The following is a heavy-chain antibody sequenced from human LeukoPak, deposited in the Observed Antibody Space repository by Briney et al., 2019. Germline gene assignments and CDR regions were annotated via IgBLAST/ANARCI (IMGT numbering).Heavy chain of an antibody. CDR2: ISSTFEI. Sequence: GGSLRLSCAASGFTFSSFAVNWVRHAPGKGLEWISYISSTFEIHYADSVKGRFTISRDNAKSSLYLQMNSLRGEDAAVYSCARGGIPTGPYYYFYYMDVWGKGTAVTVSS. CDR1: GFTFSSFA. J-gene: IGHJ6*03. CDR3: ARGGIPTGPYYYFYYMDV. V-gene: IGHV3-21*05. D-gene: IGHD3-10*01.